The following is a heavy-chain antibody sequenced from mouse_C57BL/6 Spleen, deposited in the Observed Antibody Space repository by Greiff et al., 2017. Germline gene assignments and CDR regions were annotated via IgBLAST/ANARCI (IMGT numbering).Heavy chain of an antibody. Sequence: QVQLQQSGAELVRPGTSVKVSCKASGYAFTNYLIEWVKQRPGQGLEWIGVINPGSGGTNYNEKFKGKATLTADKSSSTAYMQLSSLTSEDSAVYCCAWTAQDTGAMDYWGQGTSVTVSS. CDR2: INPGSGGT. J-gene: IGHJ4*01. D-gene: IGHD3-2*02. CDR1: GYAFTNYL. V-gene: IGHV1-54*01. CDR3: AWTAQDTGAMDY.